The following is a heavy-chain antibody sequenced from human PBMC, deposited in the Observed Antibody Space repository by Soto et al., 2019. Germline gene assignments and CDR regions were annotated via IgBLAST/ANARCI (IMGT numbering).Heavy chain of an antibody. D-gene: IGHD2-21*01. V-gene: IGHV4-59*08. CDR2: IYYSGST. CDR1: GGSISSYY. Sequence: QVQLQESGPGLVKPSETLSLTCTVSGGSISSYYWSWIRQPPGKGLEWIGYIYYSGSTNYNPSLKSRVTISVDTSKNQFSLKLSSVTAADTAVYYCARFISGYYYYYGMDVWGQGTTVTVSS. J-gene: IGHJ6*02. CDR3: ARFISGYYYYYGMDV.